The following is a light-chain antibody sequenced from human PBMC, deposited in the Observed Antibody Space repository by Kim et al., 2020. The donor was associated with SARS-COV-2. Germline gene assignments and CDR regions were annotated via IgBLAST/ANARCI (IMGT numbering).Light chain of an antibody. CDR3: QQYNTYPYT. Sequence: DIQMTQSPSTLSASVGDSVTITCRASQSIDNWLAWYQQKPGTAPKILIYKASSLEGGAPSRFSGGGFGTEFTLTITSLQPDDFATYYCQQYNTYPYTFGQGTKPEI. J-gene: IGKJ2*01. CDR2: KAS. CDR1: QSIDNW. V-gene: IGKV1-5*03.